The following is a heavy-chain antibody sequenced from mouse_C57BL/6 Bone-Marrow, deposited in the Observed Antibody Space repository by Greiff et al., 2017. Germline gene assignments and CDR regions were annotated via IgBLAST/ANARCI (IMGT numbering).Heavy chain of an antibody. CDR1: GYTFTSYW. V-gene: IGHV1-69*01. Sequence: QVQLQQPGAELVMPGASVKLSCKASGYTFTSYWMHWVKQRPGQGLEWIGEIDPSDSYTNYNQKFKGKSTLTVDKSSSTAYMQLSSLTSEDSAVYYCASEEGYGYADWCFDVWGTGTTVTVSA. CDR3: ASEEGYGYADWCFDV. CDR2: IDPSDSYT. J-gene: IGHJ1*03. D-gene: IGHD2-2*01.